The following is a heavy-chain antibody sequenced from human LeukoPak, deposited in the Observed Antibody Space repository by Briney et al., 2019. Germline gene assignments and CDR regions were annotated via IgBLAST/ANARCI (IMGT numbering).Heavy chain of an antibody. V-gene: IGHV5-51*01. J-gene: IGHJ5*02. CDR3: ARREHGGYWFDP. CDR1: GYSFTSYW. CDR2: IYPGDSYT. Sequence: GESLKISCEASGYSFTSYWIAWVRQMPGKGLEYMGVIYPGDSYTSYSPSFQGQVTISADKSISTAYLQWSSLKASDTAMYYCARREHGGYWFDPWGQGTLVTVSS. D-gene: IGHD1-26*01.